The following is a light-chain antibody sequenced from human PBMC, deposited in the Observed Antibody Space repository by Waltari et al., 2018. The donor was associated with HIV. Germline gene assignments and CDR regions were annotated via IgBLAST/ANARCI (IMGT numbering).Light chain of an antibody. J-gene: IGLJ3*02. CDR1: SSDVGGYNY. CDR2: DVT. Sequence: QSGLTQPASVSGSPGQSITISCTGTSSDVGGYNYVSWYQQHPGKAPKLMIYDVTNRPSGVSNRFSGSKSGNTASLTISGLQLEDEADYYCSSYTSSSTWVFGGGTKLTVL. V-gene: IGLV2-14*03. CDR3: SSYTSSSTWV.